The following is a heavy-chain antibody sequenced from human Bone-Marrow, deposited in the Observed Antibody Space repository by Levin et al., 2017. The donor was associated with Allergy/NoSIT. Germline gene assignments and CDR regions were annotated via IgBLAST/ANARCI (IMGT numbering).Heavy chain of an antibody. CDR2: ISAYNGNT. CDR1: GYTFTSYG. Sequence: GESLKISCKASGYTFTSYGISWVRQAPGQGLEWMGWISAYNGNTNYAQKLQGRVTMTTDTSTSTAYMELRSLRSDDTAVYYCARSTLRFLEWLPLRYFDYWGQGTLVTVSS. J-gene: IGHJ4*02. D-gene: IGHD3-3*01. V-gene: IGHV1-18*01. CDR3: ARSTLRFLEWLPLRYFDY.